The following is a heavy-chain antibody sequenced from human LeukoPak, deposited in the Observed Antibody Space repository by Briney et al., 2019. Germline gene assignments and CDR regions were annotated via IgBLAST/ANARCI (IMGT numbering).Heavy chain of an antibody. CDR3: ARKPVAATPDYFDY. CDR1: GFTFSSYW. CDR2: INSDGRSI. Sequence: GGSLRLSCAASGFTFSSYWMHWVRQDPGKGLVWVSRINSDGRSISYADSVKGRFTISRDNAKNTLYLQMNSLRAEDTAVYYCARKPVAATPDYFDYWGQGTLVTVSS. V-gene: IGHV3-74*01. J-gene: IGHJ4*02. D-gene: IGHD2-15*01.